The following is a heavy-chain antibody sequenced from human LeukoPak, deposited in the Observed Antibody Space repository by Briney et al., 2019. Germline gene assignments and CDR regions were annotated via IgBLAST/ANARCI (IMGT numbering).Heavy chain of an antibody. Sequence: PGGSLRLSCAASGFTFSSYTINWVRQAPGKGLEWVSSITSTGTYISYADSVKGRFTISRDNSKNSLYLQMNSLRVEDTALYYCAKDVASGYGAAAGGFDYWGQGTLVTVSS. CDR2: ITSTGTYI. D-gene: IGHD6-13*01. CDR1: GFTFSSYT. J-gene: IGHJ4*02. CDR3: AKDVASGYGAAAGGFDY. V-gene: IGHV3-21*04.